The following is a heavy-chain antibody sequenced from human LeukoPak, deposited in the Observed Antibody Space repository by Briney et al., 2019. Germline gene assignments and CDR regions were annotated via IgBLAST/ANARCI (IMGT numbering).Heavy chain of an antibody. J-gene: IGHJ4*02. CDR2: ISSSSSYI. V-gene: IGHV3-21*01. CDR1: GFTFSSYS. Sequence: PGGSLRLSCAASGFTFSSYSMNWVRQAPGKGLEWVSSISSSSSYIYYADSVKGRFTISRDNAKNSLYLQMNSLRAEDTAVYYCAREGRSSWSTYYFDYWGQGTLVTVSP. D-gene: IGHD6-13*01. CDR3: AREGRSSWSTYYFDY.